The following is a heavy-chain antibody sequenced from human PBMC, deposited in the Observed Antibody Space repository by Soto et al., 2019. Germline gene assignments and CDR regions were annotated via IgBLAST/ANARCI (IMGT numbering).Heavy chain of an antibody. D-gene: IGHD6-25*01. CDR2: IYHSGST. CDR1: GYSISSGYY. V-gene: IGHV4-38-2*01. J-gene: IGHJ6*02. Sequence: SETLSLTCAVSGYSISSGYYWGWIRQPPGKGLEWIGSIYHSGSTYYNPSLKSRVTISVDTSKNQFSLKLSSVTAADTAVYYCARVRHDYYYYYGMDVWGQGTTVTVSS. CDR3: ARVRHDYYYYYGMDV.